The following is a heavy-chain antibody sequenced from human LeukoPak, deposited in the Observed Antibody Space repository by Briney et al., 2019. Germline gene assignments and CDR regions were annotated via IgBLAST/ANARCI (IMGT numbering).Heavy chain of an antibody. CDR1: GFTFSSYG. CDR2: ISTSSSYI. CDR3: ARVRLQPRTLLDDAFDI. Sequence: GGSLRPSCAASGFTFSSYGMNWVRQAPGKGLEWVSCISTSSSYIYYADSVKGRFTISRDNAKNSLYLQMNSLRAEDTAVYYCARVRLQPRTLLDDAFDIWGQGTMVTVSS. V-gene: IGHV3-21*01. J-gene: IGHJ3*02. D-gene: IGHD1-14*01.